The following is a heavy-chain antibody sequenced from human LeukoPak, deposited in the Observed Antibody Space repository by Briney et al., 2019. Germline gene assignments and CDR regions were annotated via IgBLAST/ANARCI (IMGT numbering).Heavy chain of an antibody. CDR3: ARRRWADAFDI. D-gene: IGHD4-23*01. CDR2: IYPGDSDT. CDR1: GYSFTTYW. J-gene: IGHJ3*02. Sequence: GESLKISCKDSGYSFTTYWIAWVRQMPGKGLEWMGIIYPGDSDTTYSLSFQGQVTISADKSISTAYLQWNSLKASDTAMYYCARRRWADAFDIWGQGTMVTVSS. V-gene: IGHV5-51*01.